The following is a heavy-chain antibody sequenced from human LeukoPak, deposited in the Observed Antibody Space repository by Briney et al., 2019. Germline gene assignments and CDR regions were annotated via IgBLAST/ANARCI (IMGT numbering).Heavy chain of an antibody. J-gene: IGHJ4*01. D-gene: IGHD6-6*01. CDR2: INPNSGGT. V-gene: IGHV1-2*02. Sequence: ASVKVSCKASGYTFTGYYMHWVRQAPGQGLEWMGWINPNSGGTNYAQKFQGRVTMTRDTSISTAYMELRRLRSDDTAVYYCASHSSSYHNFDYWGHGTLVTVSS. CDR1: GYTFTGYY. CDR3: ASHSSSYHNFDY.